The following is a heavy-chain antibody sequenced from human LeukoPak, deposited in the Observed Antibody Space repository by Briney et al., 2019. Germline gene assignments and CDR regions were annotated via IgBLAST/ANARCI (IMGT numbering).Heavy chain of an antibody. Sequence: ASVKVSCKASGYTFTSYGISWVRQAPGQGLEWMGWISAYNGNTNYAQKLQGRVTMTTDTSTSTAYMELRSLGSDDTAVYYCARAGGTIAVAGTIDYWGQGTLVTVSS. J-gene: IGHJ4*02. CDR3: ARAGGTIAVAGTIDY. V-gene: IGHV1-18*01. D-gene: IGHD6-19*01. CDR2: ISAYNGNT. CDR1: GYTFTSYG.